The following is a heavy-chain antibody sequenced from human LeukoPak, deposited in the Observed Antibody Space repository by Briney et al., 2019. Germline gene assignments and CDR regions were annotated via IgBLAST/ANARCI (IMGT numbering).Heavy chain of an antibody. J-gene: IGHJ5*02. Sequence: SETLSLTCAVYGGSFSGYYWSWIRQPPGKGLEWIGEINHSGSTNYNPSLKSRVTISVDTSKNQFSLKLSSVTAADTAVYYCARDNINYYDSSGYHPPWGQGTLVTVSS. CDR3: ARDNINYYDSSGYHPP. CDR1: GGSFSGYY. V-gene: IGHV4-34*01. D-gene: IGHD3-22*01. CDR2: INHSGST.